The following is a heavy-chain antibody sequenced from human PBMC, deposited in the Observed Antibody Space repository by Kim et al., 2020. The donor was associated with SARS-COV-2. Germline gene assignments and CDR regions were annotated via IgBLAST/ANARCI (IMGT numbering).Heavy chain of an antibody. CDR2: IIPILGIA. V-gene: IGHV1-69*04. Sequence: SVKVSCKASGGTFSSYAISWVRQAPGQGLEWMGRIIPILGIANYAQKFQGRVTITADKSTSTAYMELSSLRSEDTAVYYCARVRGSGSYYRGDFDYWGQGTLVTVSS. CDR3: ARVRGSGSYYRGDFDY. D-gene: IGHD3-10*01. J-gene: IGHJ4*02. CDR1: GGTFSSYA.